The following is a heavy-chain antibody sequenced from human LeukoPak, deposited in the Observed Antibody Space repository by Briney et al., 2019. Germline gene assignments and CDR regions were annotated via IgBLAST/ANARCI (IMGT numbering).Heavy chain of an antibody. D-gene: IGHD6-19*01. Sequence: ASVKVSCKASGYTFTNYGISWVRQAPGQGLEWMGWISGYNGKTNYAQNLRGRVTVTTDTSTSTAYMELRSLRSDDTAVYYCARWSGGSDWRYHYGMDVWGQGTTVTVSS. CDR1: GYTFTNYG. V-gene: IGHV1-18*01. CDR2: ISGYNGKT. CDR3: ARWSGGSDWRYHYGMDV. J-gene: IGHJ6*02.